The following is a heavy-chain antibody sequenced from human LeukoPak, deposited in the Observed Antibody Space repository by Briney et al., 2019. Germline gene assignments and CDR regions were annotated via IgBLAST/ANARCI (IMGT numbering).Heavy chain of an antibody. CDR2: INHSGST. CDR1: GGSFSGYY. J-gene: IGHJ6*03. Sequence: PSENLSLTCAVYGGSFSGYYWSWIRQPPGKGLERIGEINHSGSTNYNPSLKSRVTISVDTSKNQFSLKLSSVTAADTAVYYCARGPTHAYCGGDCYSFPYYYYYMDVWGKGTTVTVSS. CDR3: ARGPTHAYCGGDCYSFPYYYYYMDV. D-gene: IGHD2-21*02. V-gene: IGHV4-34*01.